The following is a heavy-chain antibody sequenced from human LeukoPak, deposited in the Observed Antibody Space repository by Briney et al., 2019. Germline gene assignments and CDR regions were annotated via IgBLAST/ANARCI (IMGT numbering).Heavy chain of an antibody. CDR3: ARDAPPYCSGGSCYSY. J-gene: IGHJ4*02. CDR1: GGSISSYY. CDR2: IYYSGST. D-gene: IGHD2-15*01. V-gene: IGHV4-59*01. Sequence: SETLSLTCTVSGGSISSYYWSWIRQPPGKGLEWIGYIYYSGSTNYNPSLKSRVTISVDTSKNQFSLKLNSVTAADTAVYYCARDAPPYCSGGSCYSYWGQGTLVTVSS.